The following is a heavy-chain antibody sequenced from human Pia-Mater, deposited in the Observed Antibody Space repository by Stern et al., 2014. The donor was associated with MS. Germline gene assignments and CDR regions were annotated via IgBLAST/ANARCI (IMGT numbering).Heavy chain of an antibody. Sequence: VQLVESGAEVKRPGTSVTVSCQASGYTFTSYGLNWVRQAPGQGLEWMGWLSTYNGDTNYAQSFQGRVTFSTDTSTSKAYMELRNLRSDDTALYYCARDLGPRWQQFHCFDYWGQGTLVAVSS. CDR3: ARDLGPRWQQFHCFDY. D-gene: IGHD6-13*01. V-gene: IGHV1-18*04. CDR1: GYTFTSYG. CDR2: LSTYNGDT. J-gene: IGHJ4*02.